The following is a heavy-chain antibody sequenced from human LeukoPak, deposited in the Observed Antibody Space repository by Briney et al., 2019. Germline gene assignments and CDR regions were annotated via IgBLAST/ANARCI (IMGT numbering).Heavy chain of an antibody. J-gene: IGHJ4*02. Sequence: SETLSLTCTVSGGSISSGSYYWSWIRQPAGKGLEWIGRIYTSGSTNYNPSLKSRVTISVDTSKSQFSLKLSSVTAADTAVYYCARDASRIQLWPLWGQGTLVTVSS. CDR3: ARDASRIQLWPL. CDR2: IYTSGST. V-gene: IGHV4-61*02. CDR1: GGSISSGSYY. D-gene: IGHD5-18*01.